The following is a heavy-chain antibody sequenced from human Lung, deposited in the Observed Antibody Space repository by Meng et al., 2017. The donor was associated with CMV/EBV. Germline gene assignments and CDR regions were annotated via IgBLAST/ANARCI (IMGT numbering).Heavy chain of an antibody. CDR1: GYSISSGYY. CDR3: ARFPFDY. V-gene: IGHV4-38-2*02. Sequence: GSLRLSCTVSGYSISSGYYWGWIRQPPGKGLEWSGNIYKSGTTFHSPSLKTRVTMSVDTSKNQFSLKLRSVTAADTAVYYCARFPFDYWGQGTLVTVSS. J-gene: IGHJ4*02. CDR2: IYKSGTT.